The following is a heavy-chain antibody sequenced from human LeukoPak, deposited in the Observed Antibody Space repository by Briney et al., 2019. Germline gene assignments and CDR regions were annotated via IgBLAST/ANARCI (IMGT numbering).Heavy chain of an antibody. Sequence: PGGSLRLSCAASGLTFSSYGMQWVRQAPGRGLEWVAVIWYDGSNKYYADSVKGRFTISRDNSKNTLYLQMNSLRAEDTAVYYCAKDRGFGELSGDYYYGMDVWGQGTTVTVSS. J-gene: IGHJ6*02. D-gene: IGHD3-10*01. CDR1: GLTFSSYG. CDR2: IWYDGSNK. V-gene: IGHV3-33*06. CDR3: AKDRGFGELSGDYYYGMDV.